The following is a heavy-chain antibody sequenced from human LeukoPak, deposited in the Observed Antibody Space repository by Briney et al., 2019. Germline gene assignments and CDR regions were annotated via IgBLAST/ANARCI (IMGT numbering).Heavy chain of an antibody. CDR3: AKDMRCVVLVPRAYSFDS. V-gene: IGHV3-23*01. Sequence: HPGGSLRLSSVGSGFTFSAYGMSWVRQAPGEGLESVSSISGSDGATSYADSVKSRFTISRDNSKNTLYLQMNSLRAEDTAVYYCAKDMRCVVLVPRAYSFDSWGQGTLVTVSS. D-gene: IGHD2-8*02. CDR2: ISGSDGAT. J-gene: IGHJ4*02. CDR1: GFTFSAYG.